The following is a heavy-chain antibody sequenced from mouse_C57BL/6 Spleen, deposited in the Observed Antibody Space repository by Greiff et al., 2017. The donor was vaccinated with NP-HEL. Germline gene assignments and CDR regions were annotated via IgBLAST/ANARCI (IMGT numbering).Heavy chain of an antibody. J-gene: IGHJ1*03. D-gene: IGHD1-1*01. CDR2: INPNNGGT. Sequence: VQLQQSGPELVKPGASVKISCKASGYTFTDYYMNWVKQSHGKSLEWIGDINPNNGGTSYNQKFKGKATLTVDKSSSTAYMELRSLTSEDSAVYYCARRNYYGSSLYWYFDVWGTGTTVTVSS. V-gene: IGHV1-26*01. CDR3: ARRNYYGSSLYWYFDV. CDR1: GYTFTDYY.